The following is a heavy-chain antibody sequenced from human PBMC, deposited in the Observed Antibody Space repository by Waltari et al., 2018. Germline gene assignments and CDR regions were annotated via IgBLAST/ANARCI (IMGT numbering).Heavy chain of an antibody. Sequence: QVQLVQSGAEVKKPGSSVKVSCKASGATFSSYAIIWVRRAPGQGLEWMGGIIPIFGTANYAQKFQGRVTITADESTSTAYMELSSLRSEDTAVYYCARDGLYCSGGSCQYNWFDPWGQGTLVTVSS. CDR2: IIPIFGTA. CDR1: GATFSSYA. V-gene: IGHV1-69*01. J-gene: IGHJ5*02. D-gene: IGHD2-15*01. CDR3: ARDGLYCSGGSCQYNWFDP.